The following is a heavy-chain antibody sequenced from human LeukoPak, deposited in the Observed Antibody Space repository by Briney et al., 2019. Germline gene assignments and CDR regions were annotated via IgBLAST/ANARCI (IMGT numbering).Heavy chain of an antibody. V-gene: IGHV3-23*01. Sequence: PGGSLRLSCAASGFTFSSYAMSWVRQAPGKGLEWVSAISGSGGSTYYADSVKGRFTISRDNPKNTLYLQMNSLRAEDTAVYYCAKDPRVRYFDFAPEWWFDPWGQGTLVTVSS. J-gene: IGHJ5*02. D-gene: IGHD3-9*01. CDR1: GFTFSSYA. CDR2: ISGSGGST. CDR3: AKDPRVRYFDFAPEWWFDP.